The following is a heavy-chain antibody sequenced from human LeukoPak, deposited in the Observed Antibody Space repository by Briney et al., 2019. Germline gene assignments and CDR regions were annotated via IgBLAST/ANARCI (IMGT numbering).Heavy chain of an antibody. J-gene: IGHJ3*02. V-gene: IGHV4-59*11. D-gene: IGHD6-6*01. CDR3: ARDRVEYSTSPDVFDI. Sequence: SETLPLTCTVSGGSISSHYWSWIRQPPGKGLEWIGYIYYSGRTNYNPSLKSRVTISVDTSKNQFSLKLSSVTAADTAVYYCARDRVEYSTSPDVFDIWGQGTMVTVSS. CDR1: GGSISSHY. CDR2: IYYSGRT.